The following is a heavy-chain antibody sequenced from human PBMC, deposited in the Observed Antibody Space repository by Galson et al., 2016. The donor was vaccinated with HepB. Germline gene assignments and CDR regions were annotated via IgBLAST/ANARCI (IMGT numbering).Heavy chain of an antibody. CDR1: GFTLSNYG. CDR3: ARREISTIFDYFDY. D-gene: IGHD5-24*01. Sequence: SVKVSCKASGFTLSNYGISWVRQAPGQGLEYMGWISGYNGDTEYAQKVQGRVTLTTDTSTSTAYMELRSLRSDDTAVYYCARREISTIFDYFDYWGQGTLVTVSS. V-gene: IGHV1-18*01. CDR2: ISGYNGDT. J-gene: IGHJ4*02.